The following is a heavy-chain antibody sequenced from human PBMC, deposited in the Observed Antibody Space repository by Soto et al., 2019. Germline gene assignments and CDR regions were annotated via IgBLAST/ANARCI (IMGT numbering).Heavy chain of an antibody. CDR2: IYYSGST. V-gene: IGHV4-61*01. Sequence: SETLSLTCTVSGGSVSSGSYYWSWIRQPPGKGLEWIGYIYYSGSTNYNPSLKSRVTISVDTSKNQFSLKLSSVIAADTAVYYCAREVVAATPVFYYYYGMDVWGQGTTVTVSS. J-gene: IGHJ6*02. D-gene: IGHD2-15*01. CDR3: AREVVAATPVFYYYYGMDV. CDR1: GGSVSSGSYY.